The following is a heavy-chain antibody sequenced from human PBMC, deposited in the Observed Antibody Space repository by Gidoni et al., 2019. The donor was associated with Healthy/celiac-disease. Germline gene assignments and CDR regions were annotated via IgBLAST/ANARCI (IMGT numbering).Heavy chain of an antibody. V-gene: IGHV3-53*02. CDR2: IYSGGST. CDR3: ARVGEEGPSGGYYFDY. CDR1: GFTVSSNY. D-gene: IGHD3-10*01. J-gene: IGHJ4*02. Sequence: EVQLVETGGGLIQHGGSLRLSCPASGFTVSSNYMSWVRQAPGKGLEWVSVIYSGGSTYYADSVKGRFTISRDNSKNTLYLQMNSLRAEDTAVYYCARVGEEGPSGGYYFDYWGQGTLVTVSS.